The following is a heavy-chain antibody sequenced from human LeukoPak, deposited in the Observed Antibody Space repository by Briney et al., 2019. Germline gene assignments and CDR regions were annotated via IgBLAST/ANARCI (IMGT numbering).Heavy chain of an antibody. CDR3: AGKETYYDFWSGYSRDV. V-gene: IGHV4-34*01. Sequence: SETLSLTCAVYGGSFSGYYWSWIRQPPGKGLEWIGSIYYSGSTYYNPSLKSRVTISVDTSKNQFSLKLSSVTAADTAVYYCAGKETYYDFWSGYSRDVWGKGTTVTVSS. CDR2: IYYSGST. CDR1: GGSFSGYY. J-gene: IGHJ6*04. D-gene: IGHD3-3*01.